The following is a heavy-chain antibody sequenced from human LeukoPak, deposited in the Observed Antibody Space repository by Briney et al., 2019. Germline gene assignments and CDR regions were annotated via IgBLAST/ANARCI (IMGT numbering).Heavy chain of an antibody. Sequence: PSQTLSLTCAVYGGSFSGYYWSWIRQPPGKGLEWIGEINHSGSTNYNPSLKSRVTTSVDTSKNQFSLKLSSVTAADTAVYYCARGRGYNAFDIWGQGTMVTVSS. J-gene: IGHJ3*02. D-gene: IGHD5-18*01. CDR1: GGSFSGYY. V-gene: IGHV4-34*01. CDR2: INHSGST. CDR3: ARGRGYNAFDI.